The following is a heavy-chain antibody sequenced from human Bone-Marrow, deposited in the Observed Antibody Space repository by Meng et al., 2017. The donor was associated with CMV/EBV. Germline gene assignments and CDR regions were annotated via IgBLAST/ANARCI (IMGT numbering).Heavy chain of an antibody. CDR1: GYTFTSYD. J-gene: IGHJ4*02. CDR2: MNPNSGNT. D-gene: IGHD6-19*01. V-gene: IGHV1-8*01. CDR3: ARVSHSSSGWRGPFDY. Sequence: ASVKVSCKASGYTFTSYDINWVRQATGQGLEWMGWMNPNSGNTGYAQKFQGRVTMTRDTSISTAYMELSRLRSDDTAVYYCARVSHSSSGWRGPFDYWGQGTLVTVSS.